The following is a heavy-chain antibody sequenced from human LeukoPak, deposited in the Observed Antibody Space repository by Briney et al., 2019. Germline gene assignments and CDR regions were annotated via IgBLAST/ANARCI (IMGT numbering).Heavy chain of an antibody. J-gene: IGHJ4*02. D-gene: IGHD5-24*01. CDR1: GGSISSSSYY. CDR2: IYYSGST. Sequence: SVTLSLTCTVSGGSISSSSYYWGWIRQPPGKGLEWIGSIYYSGSTYYNPSLKSRVTISVDTSKNQFSLKLSSVTAADTAVYYCARRRDGYKYFDYWGQGTLVTVSS. CDR3: ARRRDGYKYFDY. V-gene: IGHV4-39*01.